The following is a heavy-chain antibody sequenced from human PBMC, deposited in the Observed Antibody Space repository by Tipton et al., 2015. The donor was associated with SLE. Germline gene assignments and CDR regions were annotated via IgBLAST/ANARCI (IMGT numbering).Heavy chain of an antibody. J-gene: IGHJ5*02. V-gene: IGHV4-59*08. Sequence: TLSLTCAVYNGSFSGYYWSWIRQPPGKGLELIGFVDNSGSAGYTPSLKSRVTISVDTSKNQFSLKLSSVTAADTAVYYCARQGGRQWFDPWGQGTLVTVSS. D-gene: IGHD3-16*01. CDR1: NGSFSGYY. CDR3: ARQGGRQWFDP. CDR2: VDNSGSA.